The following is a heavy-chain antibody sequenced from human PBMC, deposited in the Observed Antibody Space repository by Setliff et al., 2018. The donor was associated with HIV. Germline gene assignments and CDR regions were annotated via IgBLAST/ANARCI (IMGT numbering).Heavy chain of an antibody. D-gene: IGHD3-10*01. CDR2: IWYNGGKT. V-gene: IGHV3-23*01. J-gene: IGHJ1*01. CDR3: AQAQTSVSGSYYQYLQH. Sequence: PGGSLRLSCAASGFIFSSYAMSWVRQAPGKGLEWVAFIWYNGGKTYYADSVKGRFTISRDNSKNTLYLRMNSLRAEDTAVYYCAQAQTSVSGSYYQYLQHWGQGTLVTVSS. CDR1: GFIFSSYA.